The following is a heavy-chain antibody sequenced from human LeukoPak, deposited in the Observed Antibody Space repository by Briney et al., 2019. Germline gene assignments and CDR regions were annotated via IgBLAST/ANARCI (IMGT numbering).Heavy chain of an antibody. CDR2: ISSSSSHT. D-gene: IGHD6-19*01. CDR3: ARTNLGSGWRFDY. CDR1: EFAFSDFY. Sequence: GGSLRLSCGASEFAFSDFYMTWIRQAPGKGLEWVSYISSSSSHTNYADSVKGRFTISRDNAKNSLYLQMNSLRAEDTAVYYCARTNLGSGWRFDYWGQGALVIVSS. J-gene: IGHJ4*02. V-gene: IGHV3-11*06.